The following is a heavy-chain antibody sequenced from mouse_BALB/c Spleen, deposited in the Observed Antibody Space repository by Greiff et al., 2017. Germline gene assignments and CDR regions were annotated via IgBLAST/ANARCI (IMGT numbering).Heavy chain of an antibody. Sequence: VQLQQPGAELVKPGASVKLSCKASGYTFTSYWMHWVKQRPGQGLEWIGEINPSNGRTNYNEKFKSKATLTVDKSSSTAYMQLSSLTSEDSAVYYCAREGDGYYAMDYWGQGTSVTVSS. V-gene: IGHV1S81*02. CDR3: AREGDGYYAMDY. D-gene: IGHD2-3*01. J-gene: IGHJ4*01. CDR2: INPSNGRT. CDR1: GYTFTSYW.